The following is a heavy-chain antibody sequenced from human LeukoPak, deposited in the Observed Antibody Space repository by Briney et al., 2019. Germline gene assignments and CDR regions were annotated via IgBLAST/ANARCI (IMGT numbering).Heavy chain of an antibody. CDR2: ISAYNGNT. Sequence: ASVKVSCKASGYTFTSYGISWVRQAPGQGLAWMGWISAYNGNTNYAQKLQGRVTVTTDTSTSTAYMELRSLRSDDTAVYYCARVLTVYSSGWYFDLWGRGTLVTVSS. CDR1: GYTFTSYG. J-gene: IGHJ2*01. V-gene: IGHV1-18*01. D-gene: IGHD6-19*01. CDR3: ARVLTVYSSGWYFDL.